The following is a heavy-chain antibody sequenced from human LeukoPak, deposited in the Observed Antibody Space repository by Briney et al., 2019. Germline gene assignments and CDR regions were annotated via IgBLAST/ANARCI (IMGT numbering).Heavy chain of an antibody. D-gene: IGHD4-17*01. Sequence: SETLSLTCAVYGGSFSGYYRSWIRQPPGKGLEWLGEVNHGGGTNYNPSLKSRVTMSVDTSKNHFSLELSSVTAADTAIYYCARANAVTTVLFDLWGRGTLVTVSS. CDR1: GGSFSGYY. J-gene: IGHJ2*01. CDR3: ARANAVTTVLFDL. V-gene: IGHV4-34*01. CDR2: VNHGGGT.